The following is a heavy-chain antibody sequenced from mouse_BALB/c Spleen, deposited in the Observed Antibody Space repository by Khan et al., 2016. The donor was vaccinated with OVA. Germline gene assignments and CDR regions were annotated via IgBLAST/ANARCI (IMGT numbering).Heavy chain of an antibody. V-gene: IGHV3-2*02. D-gene: IGHD1-1*01. J-gene: IGHJ4*01. CDR2: ISYSGST. Sequence: EVQLVESGPGLVKPSQSLSLTCTVTGYSITSNYAWNWIRQFPGNKLEWMGYISYSGSTSYNPSLKSRLSIPRDTSKNQFFLQVNTVTTEDTATYYCARGNYYGYAMDYWGQGTSVTVSS. CDR3: ARGNYYGYAMDY. CDR1: GYSITSNYA.